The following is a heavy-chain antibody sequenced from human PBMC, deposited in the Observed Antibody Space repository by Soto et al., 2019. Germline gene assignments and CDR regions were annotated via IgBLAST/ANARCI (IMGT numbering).Heavy chain of an antibody. V-gene: IGHV3-21*01. CDR3: TRDEGGSYDSWFHP. Sequence: VQVVESGGGLVKPGGSLTLSCNFTFSLYSMNWVRQAPGKGLEWVASTSSGAAYIKYADSVQGRFTISRDNAKSSVSLQMSSLRVEDTAVYFCTRDEGGSYDSWFHPWGQGTQVTVSA. CDR2: TSSGAAYI. J-gene: IGHJ5*02. D-gene: IGHD1-26*01. CDR1: TFSLYS.